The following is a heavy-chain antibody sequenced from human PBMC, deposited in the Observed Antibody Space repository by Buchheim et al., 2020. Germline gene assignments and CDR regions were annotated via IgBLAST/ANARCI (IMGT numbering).Heavy chain of an antibody. CDR2: IYFSGST. J-gene: IGHJ4*02. V-gene: IGHV4-39*07. D-gene: IGHD3-22*01. Sequence: QLQLQESGPGLVKPSETLSLTCTVSGGSISSSSYYWGWIRQPPGKGLEWIGSIYFSGSTYYNPSLKSRVTISVDPSKNQFSLKLSSVTAADTAVYYCARASGGMIVVVITYFDYWGQGTL. CDR1: GGSISSSSYY. CDR3: ARASGGMIVVVITYFDY.